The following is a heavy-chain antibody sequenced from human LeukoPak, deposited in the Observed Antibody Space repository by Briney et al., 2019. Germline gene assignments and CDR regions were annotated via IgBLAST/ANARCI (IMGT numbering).Heavy chain of an antibody. CDR1: GFTFSSYS. J-gene: IGHJ4*02. CDR3: ATPYFYVDTAMVQGSNDY. Sequence: GGSLRLSCAASGFTFSSYSMNWVRQAPGKGLEWVSSISSSSTYIYYADSVKGRFTISRDNAKNSLYLQMNSLRAEDTAVYYCATPYFYVDTAMVQGSNDYWGQGTLVTVSS. CDR2: ISSSSTYI. V-gene: IGHV3-21*01. D-gene: IGHD5-18*01.